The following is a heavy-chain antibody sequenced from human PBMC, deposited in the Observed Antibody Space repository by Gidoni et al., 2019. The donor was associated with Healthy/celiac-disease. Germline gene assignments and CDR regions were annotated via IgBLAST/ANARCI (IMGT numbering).Heavy chain of an antibody. V-gene: IGHV1-69*09. J-gene: IGHJ5*02. CDR1: GGTFSSYA. CDR3: ARDLGYCSSTSCPSRGLLDP. CDR2: IIPILGIA. Sequence: QVQLVQSGAEVKKPGSSVKVSCKASGGTFSSYAISWVRQAPGQGLEWMGRIIPILGIANYAQKFQGRVTITADKSTSTAYMELSSLRSEDTAVYYCARDLGYCSSTSCPSRGLLDPWGQGTLVTVSS. D-gene: IGHD2-2*01.